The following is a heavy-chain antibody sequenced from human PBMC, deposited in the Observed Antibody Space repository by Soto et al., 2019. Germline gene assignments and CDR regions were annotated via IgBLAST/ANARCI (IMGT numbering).Heavy chain of an antibody. Sequence: QVQLVQSGAEVKKPGASVKVSCKASGYTFTSYDINWVRQATGQGLEWMGWMNPNSGNTGYAQKFQGRDTMTRNTSISTAHMELSSLRSEDSAVYYCARGITIFGVVDPGGQGTLVTVSS. J-gene: IGHJ5*02. CDR1: GYTFTSYD. V-gene: IGHV1-8*01. CDR2: MNPNSGNT. CDR3: ARGITIFGVVDP. D-gene: IGHD3-3*01.